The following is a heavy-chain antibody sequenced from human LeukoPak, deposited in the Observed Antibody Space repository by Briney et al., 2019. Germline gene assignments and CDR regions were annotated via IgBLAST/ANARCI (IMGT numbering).Heavy chain of an antibody. V-gene: IGHV4-31*03. CDR1: GGSISSGGYY. CDR3: ARTAGKHIVVVTAIDY. CDR2: IYYSGST. D-gene: IGHD2-21*02. J-gene: IGHJ4*02. Sequence: PSETLSLTCTVSGGSISSGGYYWSWIRQHPGKGLEWIGYIYYSGSTYYNPSLKSRVTISVDTSKNRLSLKLSSVTAADTAVYHCARTAGKHIVVVTAIDYWGQGTLVTVSS.